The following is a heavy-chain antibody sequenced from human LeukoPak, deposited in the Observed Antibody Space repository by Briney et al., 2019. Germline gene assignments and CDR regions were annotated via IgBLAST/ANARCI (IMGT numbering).Heavy chain of an antibody. CDR3: ARDIEIVATIFYFDY. V-gene: IGHV1-69*05. CDR1: GGTFSSYA. D-gene: IGHD5-12*01. J-gene: IGHJ4*02. Sequence: VKVSCKASGGTFSSYAISWVRQAPGQGLEWMGGIIPIFGTANYAQKFQGRVTITTDESTSTAYMELSSLRSEDTAVYYCARDIEIVATIFYFDYWGQGTLVTVSS. CDR2: IIPIFGTA.